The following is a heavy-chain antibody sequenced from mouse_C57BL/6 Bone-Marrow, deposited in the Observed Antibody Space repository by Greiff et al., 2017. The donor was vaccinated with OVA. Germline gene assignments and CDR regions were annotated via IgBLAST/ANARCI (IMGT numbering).Heavy chain of an antibody. J-gene: IGHJ1*03. CDR2: IWSGGST. D-gene: IGHD1-1*01. V-gene: IGHV2-2*01. CDR3: ARKGISYYGSSYWYFDV. Sequence: VKLMESGPGLVQPSQSLSITCTVSGFSLTSYGVHWVRQSPGKGLEWLGVIWSGGSTDYNAAFISRLSISKDNSKSQVFFKMNSLQADDTAIYYCARKGISYYGSSYWYFDVWGTGTTVTVSS. CDR1: GFSLTSYG.